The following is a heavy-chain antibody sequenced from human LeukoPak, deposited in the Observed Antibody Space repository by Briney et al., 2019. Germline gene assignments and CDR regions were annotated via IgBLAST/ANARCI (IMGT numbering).Heavy chain of an antibody. V-gene: IGHV4-59*01. CDR3: ACLTTADAFDI. Sequence: SETLSFNCTVSGGSISSYYWSWIRQPPGKGLEWIVNIYDSGSTNYNPSLKSRVTISVDTSKNQFSLKLSSVTAADTAVYYCACLTTADAFDIWGQGTMVTVSS. CDR1: GGSISSYY. CDR2: IYDSGST. D-gene: IGHD3-22*01. J-gene: IGHJ3*02.